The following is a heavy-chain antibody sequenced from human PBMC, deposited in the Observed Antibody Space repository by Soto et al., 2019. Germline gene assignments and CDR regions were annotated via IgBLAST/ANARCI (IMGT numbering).Heavy chain of an antibody. J-gene: IGHJ4*02. CDR1: GGSFSGYY. Sequence: SXTLSLTCAVYGGSFSGYYWSWIRQPPVKGLEWIGYIYYSGSTYYNPSLKSRVTISVDTSRNQFSLKLSSVTAADTAVYYCARARTTVVTFDYWGQGTLVTVSS. CDR3: ARARTTVVTFDY. D-gene: IGHD4-17*01. CDR2: IYYSGST. V-gene: IGHV4-34*09.